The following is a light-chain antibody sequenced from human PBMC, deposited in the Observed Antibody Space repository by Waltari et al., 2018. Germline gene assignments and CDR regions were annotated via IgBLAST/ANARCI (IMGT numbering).Light chain of an antibody. CDR3: MQALQTPLT. CDR1: QSLLHSNGYNY. V-gene: IGKV2-28*01. J-gene: IGKJ4*01. Sequence: DIVMTQTPLSLSVTPGEPASIPCRSSQSLLHSNGYNYLDWYLQKPGQSPQVLIYLGSNRASGVPDRFSGSGSGTDFTLKINRVEAEDVGVYYCMQALQTPLTFGGGTKVEIK. CDR2: LGS.